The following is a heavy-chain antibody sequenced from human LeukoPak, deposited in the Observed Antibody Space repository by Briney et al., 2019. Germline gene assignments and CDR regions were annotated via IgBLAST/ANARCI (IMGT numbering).Heavy chain of an antibody. V-gene: IGHV7-4-1*02. J-gene: IGHJ4*02. CDR2: INTNTGNP. CDR1: GYTFTDYT. D-gene: IGHD3-22*01. Sequence: ASVKVSCKASGYTFTDYTMNWVRQAPGQGLEWMGWINTNTGNPTYAQGFTGRIVFSSDTSVSTAYLQISSLKAEDTAVYYCARARGRFYDSSGPKLDYWGQGTLVTVSS. CDR3: ARARGRFYDSSGPKLDY.